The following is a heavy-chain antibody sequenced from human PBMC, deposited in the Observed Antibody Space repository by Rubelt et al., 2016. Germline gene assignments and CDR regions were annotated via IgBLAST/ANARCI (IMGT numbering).Heavy chain of an antibody. CDR1: GYTFTNYA. V-gene: IGHV1-18*01. CDR2: ITPFNGKP. D-gene: IGHD6-13*01. Sequence: QVQLVQSGSELKKPGASVKVSCKASGYTFTNYAIHWMRQAPGQGLEWMGWITPFNGKPKYLQKFQGRVNMTTNTSTSTVHVEERGLRPDYTAVYYCAREDSRSRVGGFDPGGQGTLVTVSS. J-gene: IGHJ5*02. CDR3: AREDSRSRVGGFDP.